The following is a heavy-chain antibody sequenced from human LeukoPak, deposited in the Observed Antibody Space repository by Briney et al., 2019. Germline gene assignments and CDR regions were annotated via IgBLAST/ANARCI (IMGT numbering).Heavy chain of an antibody. J-gene: IGHJ4*02. D-gene: IGHD3-22*01. CDR3: ASFYDSTGRDY. V-gene: IGHV3-48*03. Sequence: LTGGSLRLSCAASGFTFGGYEMNWVRQAPGKGLEWVSYISSGGSTINYADSVKGRFTISRDNAKNSLYLQMSSLRAEDTAVYYCASFYDSTGRDYWGQGTLVTVSS. CDR2: ISSGGSTI. CDR1: GFTFGGYE.